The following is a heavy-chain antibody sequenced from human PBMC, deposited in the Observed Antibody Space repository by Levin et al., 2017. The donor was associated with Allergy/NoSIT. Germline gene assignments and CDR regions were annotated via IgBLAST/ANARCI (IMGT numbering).Heavy chain of an antibody. CDR1: GFTFDDYA. V-gene: IGHV3-9*01. J-gene: IGHJ3*02. Sequence: GGSLRLSCAASGFTFDDYAMHWVRQAPGKGLEWFSGINWNSDNIVYADSVKGRFTISRDNANNSLYLQMNGLRPEDTALSYCARSLAAAATTAVWDGFDIWGQGTMLTVSS. CDR3: ARSLAAAATTAVWDGFDI. D-gene: IGHD6-13*01. CDR2: INWNSDNI.